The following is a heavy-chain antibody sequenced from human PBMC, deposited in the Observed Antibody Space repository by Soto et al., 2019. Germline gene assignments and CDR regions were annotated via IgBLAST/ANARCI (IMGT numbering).Heavy chain of an antibody. V-gene: IGHV3-13*01. CDR3: ARGNVPAVAGITGRYYYMDV. J-gene: IGHJ6*03. D-gene: IGHD6-19*01. Sequence: GGSLRLSCAASGFTFSSYDMHWVRQATGKGLEWVSAIGTAGDTYYPGSVKGRFTISRENAKNSLYLQMNSLRAGETAVYYCARGNVPAVAGITGRYYYMDVWGKGTTVTVSS. CDR2: IGTAGDT. CDR1: GFTFSSYD.